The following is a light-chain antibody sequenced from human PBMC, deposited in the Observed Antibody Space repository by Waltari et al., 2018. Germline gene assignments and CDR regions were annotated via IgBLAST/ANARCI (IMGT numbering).Light chain of an antibody. CDR1: SVIYSSSNKNF. CDR2: WAS. CDR3: QQYYSTPLT. V-gene: IGKV4-1*01. Sequence: SVIYSSSNKNFLAWYQQKPGQPPKLLIYWASTRESGVPDRFSDSGSGTDFTLTISSLQAEDVAVYYCQQYYSTPLTFGGGTKVEIK. J-gene: IGKJ4*01.